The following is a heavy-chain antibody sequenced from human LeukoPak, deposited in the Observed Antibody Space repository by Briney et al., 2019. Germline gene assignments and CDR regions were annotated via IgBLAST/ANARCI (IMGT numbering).Heavy chain of an antibody. CDR3: ARVRLYGDFPYYYYYYGMDV. CDR2: IYYSGST. V-gene: IGHV4-59*01. J-gene: IGHJ6*02. D-gene: IGHD4-17*01. CDR1: GGSISSYY. Sequence: SETLSLTCAVSGGSISSYYWSWIRQPPGKGLEWIGYIYYSGSTHYNPSLKSRVTISVDTSKNQFSLKLSSVTAADTAVYYCARVRLYGDFPYYYYYYGMDVWGQGTTVTVSS.